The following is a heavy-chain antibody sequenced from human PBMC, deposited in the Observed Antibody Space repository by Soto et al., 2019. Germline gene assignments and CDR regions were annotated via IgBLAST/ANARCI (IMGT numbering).Heavy chain of an antibody. D-gene: IGHD3-10*01. CDR1: GYTFTSYG. V-gene: IGHV1-18*01. CDR2: ISAYNRNT. CDR3: AREYYYGSCPWY. J-gene: IGHJ4*02. Sequence: QVQLVQSGAEVKKPGASVTVSCKASGYTFTSYGWVRQAPGQGLAWMGWISAYNRNTNYAQKLQGRVTMTTDTSTSTAYMELRRLRSDDTAVYYCAREYYYGSCPWYWGKGTLVTVSS.